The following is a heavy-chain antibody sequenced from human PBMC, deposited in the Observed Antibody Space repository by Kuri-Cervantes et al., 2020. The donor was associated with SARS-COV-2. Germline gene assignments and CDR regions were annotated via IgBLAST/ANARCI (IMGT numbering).Heavy chain of an antibody. J-gene: IGHJ6*02. V-gene: IGHV4-59*12. CDR1: GGSISSYY. D-gene: IGHD3-10*01. CDR3: ARAGRSYYGSGSLTSDYGMDV. CDR2: IYYRGST. Sequence: SETLSLTCTVSGGSISSYYWSWIRQPPGKGLEWIGYIYYRGSTNYNPSLKSRVTVSVDTSKNQFSLKLSSVTAADTAVYYCARAGRSYYGSGSLTSDYGMDVWGQGTTVTVSS.